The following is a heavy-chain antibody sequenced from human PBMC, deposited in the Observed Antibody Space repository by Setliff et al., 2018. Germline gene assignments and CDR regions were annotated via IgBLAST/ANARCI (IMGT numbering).Heavy chain of an antibody. J-gene: IGHJ4*02. D-gene: IGHD5-12*01. CDR1: GFTFHDYA. Sequence: GGSLRLSCAASGFTFHDYAMHWVRQAPGKGLEWVSMISGSAQTTYYADSVKGRFTISRDDSKNTAYLQMDSLNTEDTAVYYCIVAGNYFDYWGQGTLVTVSS. CDR2: ISGSAQTT. V-gene: IGHV3-23*01. CDR3: IVAGNYFDY.